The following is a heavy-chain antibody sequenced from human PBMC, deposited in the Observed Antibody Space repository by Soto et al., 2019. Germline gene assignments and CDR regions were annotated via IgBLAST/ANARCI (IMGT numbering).Heavy chain of an antibody. V-gene: IGHV4-31*03. D-gene: IGHD1-1*01. CDR3: ARDRSTGTPSDYYYYMDV. CDR1: GGSISSGGYY. CDR2: IYYSGST. J-gene: IGHJ6*03. Sequence: SETLSLTCTVSGGSISSGGYYWSWIRQHPGKGLEWIGYIYYSGSTYYNPSLKSRVTISVDTSKNQFSLKLSSVTAADTAVYYCARDRSTGTPSDYYYYMDVWGKGTTVTVSS.